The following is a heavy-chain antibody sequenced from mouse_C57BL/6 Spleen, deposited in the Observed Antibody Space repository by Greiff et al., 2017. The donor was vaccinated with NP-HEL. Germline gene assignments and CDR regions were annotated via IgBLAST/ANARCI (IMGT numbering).Heavy chain of an antibody. D-gene: IGHD2-12*01. CDR3: ARWGDSYDAWFAY. CDR2: IRNKANGYTT. CDR1: GFTFTDYY. Sequence: EVQLVESGGGLVQPGGSLSLSCAASGFTFTDYYMSWVRQPPGKALEWLGFIRNKANGYTTEYSASVKGRFTISRDNSQSILYLQMNALRAEDSATYYCARWGDSYDAWFAYWGQGTLVTVSA. J-gene: IGHJ3*01. V-gene: IGHV7-3*01.